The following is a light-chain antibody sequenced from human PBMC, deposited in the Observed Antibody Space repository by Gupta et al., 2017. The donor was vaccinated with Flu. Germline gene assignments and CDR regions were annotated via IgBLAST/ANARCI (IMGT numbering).Light chain of an antibody. CDR1: QSLLRSNGYHY. V-gene: IGKV2-28*01. Sequence: DIVMTHLPLSLSVTPGEPTSISCRSSQSLLRSNGYHYLDWYLQKPGRSTQLLIYLGSNRASGVPERISGSGSGTDFTLKINKVEAEDVGIYYCMQTAQAPFTFGQGTRLEIK. CDR2: LGS. J-gene: IGKJ5*01. CDR3: MQTAQAPFT.